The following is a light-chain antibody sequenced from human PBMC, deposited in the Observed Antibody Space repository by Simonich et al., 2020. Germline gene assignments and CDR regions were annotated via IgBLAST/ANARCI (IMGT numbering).Light chain of an antibody. CDR3: QQYYSTPYT. Sequence: DIVMTQSPDSLAVSLGERATINCKSSQSVLYSSNNKNYLAWYQQKPGQPPKLLIYWASTRESGVPARVSGSGSGTDFTLTSSSLQAEDVAVYYCQQYYSTPYTFGQGTKLEIK. V-gene: IGKV4-1*01. J-gene: IGKJ2*01. CDR1: QSVLYSSNNKNY. CDR2: WAS.